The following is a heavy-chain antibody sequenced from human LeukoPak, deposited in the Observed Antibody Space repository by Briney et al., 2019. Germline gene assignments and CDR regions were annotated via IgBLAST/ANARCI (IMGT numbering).Heavy chain of an antibody. V-gene: IGHV3-7*01. CDR1: RFTFRSYR. Sequence: GGSLRLSCAVSRFTFRSYRMSWVRQAPGKGPEWVANIKQDGSEKYYVDSVKGRFTISRDNAKNSLHLQMNSLRAEDTAVYYCVKASTSSSSDKSVGYWGQGTLVTVSS. J-gene: IGHJ4*02. CDR3: VKASTSSSSDKSVGY. CDR2: IKQDGSEK. D-gene: IGHD6-6*01.